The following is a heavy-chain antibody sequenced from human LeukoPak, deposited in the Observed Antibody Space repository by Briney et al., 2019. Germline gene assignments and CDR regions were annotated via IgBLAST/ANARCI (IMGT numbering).Heavy chain of an antibody. CDR3: ARSAMIVVVTTLDY. Sequence: GGSLRLSCAASGFTFSSYAMHWVRQAPGKGLEWVAVISYDGSNKYYADSVKGRFTISRDNSKNTLYLQMSSPRAEDTAVYYCARSAMIVVVTTLDYWGQGTLVTVSS. D-gene: IGHD3-22*01. CDR1: GFTFSSYA. V-gene: IGHV3-30-3*01. CDR2: ISYDGSNK. J-gene: IGHJ4*02.